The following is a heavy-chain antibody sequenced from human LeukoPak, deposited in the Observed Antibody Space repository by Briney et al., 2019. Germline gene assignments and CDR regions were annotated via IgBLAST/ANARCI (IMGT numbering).Heavy chain of an antibody. CDR3: ARGGVRYSSSSWLPNNWFDP. Sequence: SETLSLTCAVYGGSFSGYYWSWIRQPPGKGLEWIGEINHSGSTNYNPSLKSRVTISVDTSKNQFSLKLSSVTAADTAVYYCARGGVRYSSSSWLPNNWFDPWGQGTLVTVSS. CDR2: INHSGST. V-gene: IGHV4-34*01. CDR1: GGSFSGYY. D-gene: IGHD6-6*01. J-gene: IGHJ5*02.